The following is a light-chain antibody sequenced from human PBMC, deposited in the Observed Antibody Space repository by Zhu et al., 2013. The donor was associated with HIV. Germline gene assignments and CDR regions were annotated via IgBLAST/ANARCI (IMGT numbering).Light chain of an antibody. Sequence: LTQPPSVSVSPGQTASITCSGDKLGDRYACWYQQRPGQSPVLVMYQDTQRPSGIPERFSGSNSGNTATLTISGTQAMDEADYYCQAWDSSTYVFGTGTKVTV. V-gene: IGLV3-1*01. CDR3: QAWDSSTYV. J-gene: IGLJ1*01. CDR2: QDT. CDR1: KLGDRY.